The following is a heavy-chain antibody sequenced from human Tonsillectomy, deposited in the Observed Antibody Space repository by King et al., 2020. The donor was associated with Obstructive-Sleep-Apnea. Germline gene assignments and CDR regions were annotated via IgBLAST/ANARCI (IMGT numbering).Heavy chain of an antibody. D-gene: IGHD3-22*01. Sequence: VQLVESGSELKKPGASVKVSCKASGYTFTSYAMNWVRQAPGQGLEWMGWINTNTGNPTYAQGFTGRFVFSLDTSVSTAYLQISSLKAEDTAVYYCARDRVADYDARSCYLFPRIEDWGQGTLVTVSS. J-gene: IGHJ4*02. CDR3: ARDRVADYDARSCYLFPRIED. V-gene: IGHV7-4-1*02. CDR1: GYTFTSYA. CDR2: INTNTGNP.